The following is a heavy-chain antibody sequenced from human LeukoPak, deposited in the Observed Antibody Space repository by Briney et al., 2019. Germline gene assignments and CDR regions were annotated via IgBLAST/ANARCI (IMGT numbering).Heavy chain of an antibody. V-gene: IGHV4-39*07. CDR2: IYYSGST. CDR3: ARVARGYGDYFFDY. CDR1: GGSISSSTYY. D-gene: IGHD4-17*01. J-gene: IGHJ4*02. Sequence: SETLSLTCTVSGGSISSSTYYWGWIRQPPGTGLEWIGSIYYSGSTNYNPSLKSRVTISVDTSKNQFSLKLSSVTAADTAVYYCARVARGYGDYFFDYWGQGTLVTVSS.